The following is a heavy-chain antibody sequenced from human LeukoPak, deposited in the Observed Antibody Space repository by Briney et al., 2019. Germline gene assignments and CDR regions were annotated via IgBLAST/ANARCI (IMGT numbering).Heavy chain of an antibody. J-gene: IGHJ4*02. CDR2: IYYSGST. Sequence: TPSETLSLTCTVSGGSISSSSYYWGWIRQPPGKGLEWIGGIYYSGSTYYNPSLKSRVTISVDTSKNQFSLKLSSVTAADTAVYYCARRPRYSSSWDTFDYWGQGTLVTVSS. CDR3: ARRPRYSSSWDTFDY. D-gene: IGHD6-13*01. V-gene: IGHV4-39*01. CDR1: GGSISSSSYY.